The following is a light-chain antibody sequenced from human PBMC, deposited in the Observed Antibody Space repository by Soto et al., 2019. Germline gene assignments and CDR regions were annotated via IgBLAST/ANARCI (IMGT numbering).Light chain of an antibody. J-gene: IGKJ1*01. V-gene: IGKV3-20*01. CDR3: QQYGSSRWT. CDR2: GAS. CDR1: QSVSSSY. Sequence: EIVLTQSPGTLSLSPGERATLSCRASQSVSSSYLAWSQQNRGQAPRLLIYGASSRAPGIPDRFGGSGSGTDFTVTISRLEPEDFAVYYCQQYGSSRWTFGQGTKVEIK.